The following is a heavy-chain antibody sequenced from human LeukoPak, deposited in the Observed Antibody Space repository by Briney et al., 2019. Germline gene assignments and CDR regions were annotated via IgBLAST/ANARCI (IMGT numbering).Heavy chain of an antibody. CDR1: GFIFSSQW. Sequence: GGSLRLSCAASGFIFSSQWMHWVRQAPGKGLEWVANIKEDGSEKKYLDSVKGRSTISRDNARNSLYLQMNSLRAEDTGVYFCARLTGGSPDDNWGQGTLAIVSS. CDR2: IKEDGSEK. D-gene: IGHD3-9*01. V-gene: IGHV3-7*01. CDR3: ARLTGGSPDDN. J-gene: IGHJ4*02.